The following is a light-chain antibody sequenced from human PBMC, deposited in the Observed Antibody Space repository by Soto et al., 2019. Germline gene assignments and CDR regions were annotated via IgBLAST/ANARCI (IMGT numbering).Light chain of an antibody. J-gene: IGKJ1*01. CDR3: QQSYSTTWT. V-gene: IGKV1-39*01. Sequence: DIQLTQSPSSLSASVGDSVTLTCLASQSISSYLNWYQQKPGKAPKLLIYAASSLQSGVPSRFSGSGSGTDFTLTISSLQPEDFATYSCQQSYSTTWTFGQGTKVDIK. CDR2: AAS. CDR1: QSISSY.